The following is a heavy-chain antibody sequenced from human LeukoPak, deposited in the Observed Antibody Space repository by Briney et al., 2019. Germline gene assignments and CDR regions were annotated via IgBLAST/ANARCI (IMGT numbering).Heavy chain of an antibody. CDR1: GYSFTGYY. CDR3: VRERGHGDYGGGWFDP. Sequence: ASVKVSCKASGYSFTGYYIHWVRQAPGQGLEWMGWINPNSGGTNYAQKFQGRVTMTRDTSIITAYMELSSLRSDDTAVYYCVRERGHGDYGGGWFDPWGQGTLVTVSS. V-gene: IGHV1-2*02. D-gene: IGHD4-17*01. CDR2: INPNSGGT. J-gene: IGHJ5*02.